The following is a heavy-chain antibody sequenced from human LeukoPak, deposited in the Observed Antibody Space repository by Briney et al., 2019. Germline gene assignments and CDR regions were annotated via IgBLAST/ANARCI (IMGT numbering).Heavy chain of an antibody. CDR2: IIPIFGTA. CDR1: GGTFSSYA. J-gene: IGHJ4*02. D-gene: IGHD5-12*01. Sequence: SLKVSCKASGGTFSSYAISWVRRAPGQGLEWMGGIIPIFGTANYAQKFQGRVTITADESTSTAYMELSSLRSEDTAVYYCASGVSGYDSWNPFDYWGQGTLVTVSS. V-gene: IGHV1-69*13. CDR3: ASGVSGYDSWNPFDY.